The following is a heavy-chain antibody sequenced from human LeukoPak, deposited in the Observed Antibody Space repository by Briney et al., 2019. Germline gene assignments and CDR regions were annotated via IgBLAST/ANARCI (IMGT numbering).Heavy chain of an antibody. J-gene: IGHJ5*02. D-gene: IGHD5-18*01. CDR1: GFTFSSYS. CDR3: ASGYSYGYNWFDP. Sequence: PGGSLRLSCAASGFTFSSYSMNWVRQAPGKGLEWVSSISSSSSYIYYADSVKGRFTISRDNAKNSLYLQMNSLRAEDTAVYYCASGYSYGYNWFDPWGQGTLATVSS. CDR2: ISSSSSYI. V-gene: IGHV3-21*01.